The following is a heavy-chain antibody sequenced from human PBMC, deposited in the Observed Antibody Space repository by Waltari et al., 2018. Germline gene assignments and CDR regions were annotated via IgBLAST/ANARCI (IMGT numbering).Heavy chain of an antibody. CDR3: ARNIVLVVYAPDY. V-gene: IGHV4-39*07. J-gene: IGHJ4*02. D-gene: IGHD2-8*02. CDR1: GGSISSSSYY. CDR2: IYYSGGT. Sequence: QLQLQESGPGLVKPSETLSLICTVSGGSISSSSYYWGWIRQPPGKGLEWIGSIYYSGGTYYNPSLKSRVTISVDTSKNQFSLKLSSVTAADTAVYYCARNIVLVVYAPDYWGQGTLVTVSS.